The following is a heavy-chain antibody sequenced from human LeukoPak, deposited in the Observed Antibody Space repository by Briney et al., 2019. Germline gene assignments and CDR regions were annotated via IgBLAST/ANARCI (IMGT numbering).Heavy chain of an antibody. CDR2: IWYDGSKE. J-gene: IGHJ3*01. Sequence: GGSLRLSCAASGFTFSSYGMHWVRQAPGRGLEWVGLIWYDGSKEHYGDSVQGRFIISRDNTRNTFNVQMNNLRTEDTAMYYCVKEGQGAFDLWGQGTMVTVSS. CDR3: VKEGQGAFDL. V-gene: IGHV3-30*02. CDR1: GFTFSSYG.